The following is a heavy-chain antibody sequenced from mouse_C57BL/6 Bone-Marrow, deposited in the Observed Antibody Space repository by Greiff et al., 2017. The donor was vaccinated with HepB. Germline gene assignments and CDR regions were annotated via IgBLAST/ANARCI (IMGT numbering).Heavy chain of an antibody. CDR2: IHPNSGST. D-gene: IGHD2-2*01. CDR1: GYTFTSYW. Sequence: VQLQQPGAELVKPGASVKLSCKASGYTFTSYWMHWVKQRPGQGLEWIGMIHPNSGSTNYNEKFKSKATLTVDKSSSTAYMQLSSLTSEDSAVYYCARGEVWLRRAWFAYWGQGTLVTVSA. J-gene: IGHJ3*01. V-gene: IGHV1-64*01. CDR3: ARGEVWLRRAWFAY.